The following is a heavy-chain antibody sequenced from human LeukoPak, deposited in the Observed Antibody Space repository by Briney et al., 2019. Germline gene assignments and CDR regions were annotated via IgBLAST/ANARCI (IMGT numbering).Heavy chain of an antibody. CDR1: GGSFSGYY. CDR2: INHSGST. Sequence: PSETLSLTCAVYGGSFSGYYWSWIRQPPGKGLEWIGEINHSGSTNYNPSLKSRVTISVDTSKNQFSLKLSSVTAADTAVYYCARGGRIAAAGTINWFDSWVQGTQVTDSS. CDR3: ARGGRIAAAGTINWFDS. V-gene: IGHV4-34*01. D-gene: IGHD6-13*01. J-gene: IGHJ5*01.